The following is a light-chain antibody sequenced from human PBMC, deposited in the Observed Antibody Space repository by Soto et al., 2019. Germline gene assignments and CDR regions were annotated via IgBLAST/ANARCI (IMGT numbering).Light chain of an antibody. Sequence: QSALTQPASVSGSSGQSITISCSGTNSDIGSYNYVSWYLQHPGKAPKLIVFEVSNRPSGISDRFSGSKSGNTAYLTISGLQTEDEAVYYCNSFTSSNTFVFGTGTKVTVL. CDR3: NSFTSSNTFV. J-gene: IGLJ1*01. CDR2: EVS. V-gene: IGLV2-14*01. CDR1: NSDIGSYNY.